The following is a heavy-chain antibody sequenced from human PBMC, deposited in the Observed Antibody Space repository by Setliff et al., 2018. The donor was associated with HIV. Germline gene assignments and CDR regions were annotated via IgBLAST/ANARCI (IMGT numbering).Heavy chain of an antibody. D-gene: IGHD3-22*01. Sequence: PSVKVSCKASGYTFTGYFIHWVRQAPGQGFEWMGWINPNTGNTHYPPSFQGRVTMTRDTSTTTAYMELSSLRSDDTAVYYCAKNYFDTSGWSAVDYWGQGTLVTVSS. CDR1: GYTFTGYF. CDR2: INPNTGNT. CDR3: AKNYFDTSGWSAVDY. V-gene: IGHV1-2*02. J-gene: IGHJ4*02.